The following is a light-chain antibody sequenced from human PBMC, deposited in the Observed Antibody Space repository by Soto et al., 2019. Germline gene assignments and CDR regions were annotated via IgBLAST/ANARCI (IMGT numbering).Light chain of an antibody. Sequence: DVVMTQSPLSLPVTLGQPASISCRSSENLAYSDGHTYLSWFQQRPDQSPRRLIYKVSNRDSGVPDRFSGSASGTTFTLKISRVEAEDIGVYYCMQGTYWPYTFGQGTKLETK. CDR2: KVS. V-gene: IGKV2-30*01. CDR3: MQGTYWPYT. J-gene: IGKJ2*01. CDR1: ENLAYSDGHTY.